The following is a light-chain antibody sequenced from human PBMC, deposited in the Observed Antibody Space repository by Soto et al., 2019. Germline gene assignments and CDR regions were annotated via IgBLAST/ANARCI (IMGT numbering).Light chain of an antibody. Sequence: EIVLTQSPGTLSLSPGESATLSCRASQSVGRNYLAWFQHKPDQAPRLLIYDASNRATGVPDRFSGSGSWTDFTLSVTRMEPEEFAVYYCHQYAVSPLTFGGGTTVESK. J-gene: IGKJ4*01. V-gene: IGKV3-20*01. CDR3: HQYAVSPLT. CDR2: DAS. CDR1: QSVGRNY.